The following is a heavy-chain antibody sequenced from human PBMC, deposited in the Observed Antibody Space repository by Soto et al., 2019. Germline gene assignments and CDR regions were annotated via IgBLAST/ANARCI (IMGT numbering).Heavy chain of an antibody. J-gene: IGHJ4*02. D-gene: IGHD1-7*01. V-gene: IGHV3-33*01. CDR2: IWYDGSNK. Sequence: GGSLRLSCAASGFTFSSYGMHWVRQAPGKGLEWVAVIWYDGSNKYYADSVKGRFTISRDNSKNTRYLQMNSLGAEDTAVYYCARALHSGYNWNYEYFDYWGQGTLVTVSS. CDR1: GFTFSSYG. CDR3: ARALHSGYNWNYEYFDY.